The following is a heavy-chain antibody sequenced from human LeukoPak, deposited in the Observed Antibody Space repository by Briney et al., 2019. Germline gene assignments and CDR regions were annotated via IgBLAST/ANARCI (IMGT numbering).Heavy chain of an antibody. V-gene: IGHV3-11*05. CDR2: ISSGSSDT. Sequence: GGSLRLSCAASGFTFSDHYMSWIRQAPGKGLEWVSYISSGSSDTNYADSVKGRFTISRDNAKNSLYLQMNSLRVEDTAVYYCARGHYGMGVWGQGTTVTVSS. CDR1: GFTFSDHY. J-gene: IGHJ6*02. CDR3: ARGHYGMGV.